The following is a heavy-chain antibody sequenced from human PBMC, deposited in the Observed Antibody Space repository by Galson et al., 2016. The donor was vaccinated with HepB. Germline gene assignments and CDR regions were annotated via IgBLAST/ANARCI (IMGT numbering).Heavy chain of an antibody. CDR2: INSDGSTT. V-gene: IGHV3-74*01. J-gene: IGHJ5*02. CDR1: GFTFSSYW. CDR3: VNLGTPRT. Sequence: SLRLSCAASGFTFSSYWMHWVRQAPGKGLVWVSRINSDGSTTHYADSVKGRFTISRDDAKNTLYLQMNNLRAEDTAVYYCVNLGTPRTWGQGTQVTVSS. D-gene: IGHD4-23*01.